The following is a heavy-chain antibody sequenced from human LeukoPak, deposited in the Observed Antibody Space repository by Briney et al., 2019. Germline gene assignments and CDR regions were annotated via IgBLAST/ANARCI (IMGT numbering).Heavy chain of an antibody. J-gene: IGHJ4*02. D-gene: IGHD1-26*01. V-gene: IGHV4-34*01. CDR2: INHSGST. CDR3: ARGQGANPY. CDR1: GVSFSGYY. Sequence: SETLSLTCAVYGVSFSGYYWSWIRQPPGKGLEWIGEINHSGSTNYNPSLKSRVTISVDTSKNQFSLKLSSVTAADTAVYYCARGQGANPYWGQGTLVTVSS.